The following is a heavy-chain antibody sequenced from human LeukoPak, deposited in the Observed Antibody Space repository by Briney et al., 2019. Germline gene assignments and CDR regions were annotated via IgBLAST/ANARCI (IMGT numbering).Heavy chain of an antibody. CDR1: GGTFSSYA. CDR2: IIPIFGTA. J-gene: IGHJ5*02. D-gene: IGHD3-22*01. V-gene: IGHV1-69*05. CDR3: ARDSSYYYDSSGYYWNWFDP. Sequence: ASVKVSCKASGGTFSSYAISWVRQAPGQGLEWMGGIIPIFGTANYAQKFQGRVTITTDESTSTAYTELSSLRSEDTAVYYCARDSSYYYDSSGYYWNWFDPWGQGTLVTVSS.